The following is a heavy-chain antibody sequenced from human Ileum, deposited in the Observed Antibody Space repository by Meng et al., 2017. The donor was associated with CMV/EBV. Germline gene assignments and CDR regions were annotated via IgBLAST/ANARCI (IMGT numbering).Heavy chain of an antibody. CDR3: TVGYSSWYFG. CDR2: VKFRAEGGAT. CDR1: GFTFENDY. Sequence: CAASGFTFENDYMNWVRQAAGKGLEWVGRVKFRAEGGATEYGALFRDRFIISRDDSRSTSYLQMNSLKTEDTAIYYCTVGYSSWYFGWGQGTLVTVSS. V-gene: IGHV3-15*07. J-gene: IGHJ4*02. D-gene: IGHD6-13*01.